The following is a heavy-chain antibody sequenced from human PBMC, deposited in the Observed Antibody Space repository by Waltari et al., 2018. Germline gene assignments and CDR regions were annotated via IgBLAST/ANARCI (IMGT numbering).Heavy chain of an antibody. J-gene: IGHJ4*02. CDR3: ARGNFDY. CDR2: TKGGGNT. CDR1: GFIVSNNY. V-gene: IGHV3-53*01. Sequence: EVQLVASGGGLIQPGGSLRLSCAASGFIVSNNYMSWVRQAPGKGLEWVSVTKGGGNTFYSDSVKGRFTISTDDSSNTLSLQMNSLRVEDTAVYYCARGNFDYWGQGTLVTVSS.